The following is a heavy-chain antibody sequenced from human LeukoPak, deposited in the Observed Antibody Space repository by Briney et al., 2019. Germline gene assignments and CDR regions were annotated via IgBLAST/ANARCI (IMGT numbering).Heavy chain of an antibody. V-gene: IGHV3-23*01. D-gene: IGHD3-10*01. CDR1: GFIFSSSA. Sequence: GGSLRLSCAASGFIFSSSAMSWVRQAPGKGLEWVSTIDNSGTTYCPDSVKGRFTISRDNSKNTLYLQMNSLRAEDTATYYCANSRGSGTYCFDYWGQGTLVTVSS. CDR3: ANSRGSGTYCFDY. J-gene: IGHJ4*02. CDR2: IDNSGTT.